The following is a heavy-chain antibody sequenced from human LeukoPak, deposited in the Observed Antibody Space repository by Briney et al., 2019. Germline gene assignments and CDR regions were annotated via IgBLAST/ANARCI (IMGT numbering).Heavy chain of an antibody. J-gene: IGHJ4*02. Sequence: SVKVSCKASGGTFSSYAISWVRQAPGQGLEWMGGVIPIFGTANYAQKFQGRVTITADESTSTAYMELSSLRSEDTAVYYCARTSESYDSSGYYYYWGQGTLVTVSS. CDR3: ARTSESYDSSGYYYY. D-gene: IGHD3-22*01. V-gene: IGHV1-69*13. CDR2: VIPIFGTA. CDR1: GGTFSSYA.